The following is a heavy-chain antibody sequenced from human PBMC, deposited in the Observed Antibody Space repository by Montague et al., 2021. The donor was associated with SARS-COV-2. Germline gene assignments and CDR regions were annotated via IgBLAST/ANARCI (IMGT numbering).Heavy chain of an antibody. CDR2: FDHAGTK. D-gene: IGHD3-10*01. Sequence: SETLSLTCNVSGGSIRSHLWSCIRQSPGKGLEWIGYFDHAGTKNYNPSLKTRVTISVDTSKNHFSLRLTSVTTADTAIYYCARAGGVPMDWGQGSLVTVSS. CDR3: ARAGGVPMD. V-gene: IGHV4-59*11. CDR1: GGSIRSHL. J-gene: IGHJ4*02.